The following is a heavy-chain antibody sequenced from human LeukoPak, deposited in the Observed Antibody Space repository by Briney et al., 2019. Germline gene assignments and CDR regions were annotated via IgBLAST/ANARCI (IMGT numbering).Heavy chain of an antibody. V-gene: IGHV3-7*01. CDR1: GFTFSSYG. CDR2: IKQDGSEK. J-gene: IGHJ4*02. Sequence: GGSLRLSCAASGFTFSSYGMHWVRQAPGKGLEWVANIKQDGSEKYYVDSVRGRFTISRDNAKNSLFLQMNSLRVEDTAVYHCASPYFDYWSGHNGYWGQGIPVTVSS. D-gene: IGHD3-3*01. CDR3: ASPYFDYWSGHNGY.